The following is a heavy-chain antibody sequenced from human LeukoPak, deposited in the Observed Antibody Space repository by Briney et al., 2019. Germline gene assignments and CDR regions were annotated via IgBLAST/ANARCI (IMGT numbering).Heavy chain of an antibody. V-gene: IGHV1-69*05. CDR3: ARDYEGYNWNQNWFDP. J-gene: IGHJ5*02. Sequence: SVTVSCKASGGTFSSYAISWVRQAPGQGLEWMGGIIPIFGTADYAQKFQGRVTITTDESTSTAYMELSSLRSEDTAVYYCARDYEGYNWNQNWFDPWGQGTLVTVSS. D-gene: IGHD1-20*01. CDR1: GGTFSSYA. CDR2: IIPIFGTA.